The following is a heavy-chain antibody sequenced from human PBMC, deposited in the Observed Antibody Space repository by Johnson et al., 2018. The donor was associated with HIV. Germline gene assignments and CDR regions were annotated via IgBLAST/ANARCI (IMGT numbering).Heavy chain of an antibody. CDR1: GFTFSSYS. CDR3: AKGAKRVDVFDM. Sequence: QVQLVESGGGVVQPGGSLRLSCAASGFTFSSYSMQWVRQAPGKGLEWVAFIRYDASNKYYADSVKGRFAISRDKSKNTLYLQMNSLRAEDTAVYYCAKGAKRVDVFDMWGQGTMVTVSS. CDR2: IRYDASNK. V-gene: IGHV3-30*02. J-gene: IGHJ3*02.